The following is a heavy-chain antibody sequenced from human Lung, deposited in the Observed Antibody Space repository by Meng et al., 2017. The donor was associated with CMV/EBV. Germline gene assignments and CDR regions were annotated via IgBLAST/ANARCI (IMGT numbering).Heavy chain of an antibody. CDR3: ARARHFDVWSGLLDH. CDR2: VSYSGST. CDR1: GDSIGRFY. J-gene: IGHJ4*02. Sequence: SETLSLTCTVSGDSIGRFYWTWVRQSPGKGLEWIGYVSYSGSTNYNPSFESRVFMSVDSSTHHFSLYLTSVTAADTAVYFCARARHFDVWSGLLDHWGQG. V-gene: IGHV4-59*01. D-gene: IGHD3-3*01.